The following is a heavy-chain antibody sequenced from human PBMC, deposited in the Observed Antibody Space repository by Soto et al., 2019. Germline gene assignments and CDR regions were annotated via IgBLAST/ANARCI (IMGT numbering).Heavy chain of an antibody. CDR2: IIPIFGTT. D-gene: IGHD3-16*01. Sequence: QVQLVQSGAEVKKPGSSAKVSCKASGGTFSSSALSWVRLAPGQGLEWMGGIIPIFGTTNYAQKFQGRVTMTADGSTSTAYMELSSLRSEDTAVYYCARVYGGGSYYYYGMDVWGQGTTVTVSS. V-gene: IGHV1-69*12. CDR1: GGTFSSSA. CDR3: ARVYGGGSYYYYGMDV. J-gene: IGHJ6*02.